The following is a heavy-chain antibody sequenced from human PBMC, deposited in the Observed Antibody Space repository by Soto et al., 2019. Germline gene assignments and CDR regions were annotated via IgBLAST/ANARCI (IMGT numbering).Heavy chain of an antibody. J-gene: IGHJ6*02. V-gene: IGHV3-11*01. CDR3: ATVPYYYGSGRSRYYYYGMDV. CDR2: ISSSGSTI. CDR1: GFTFSDYY. D-gene: IGHD3-10*01. Sequence: PGGSLRLSCAASGFTFSDYYMSWIRQAPGKGLEWVSYISSSGSTIYYADSVKGRFTISRDNAKNSLYLQMNSLRAEDTAVYYCATVPYYYGSGRSRYYYYGMDVWGQGTTVTVSS.